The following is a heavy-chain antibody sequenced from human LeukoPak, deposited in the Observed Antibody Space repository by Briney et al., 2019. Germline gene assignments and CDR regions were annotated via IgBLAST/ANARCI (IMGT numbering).Heavy chain of an antibody. CDR2: MNPNSGNT. J-gene: IGHJ4*02. CDR1: GYTFTSYD. D-gene: IGHD6-19*01. V-gene: IGHV1-8*01. Sequence: GASVKVSCKASGYTFTSYDINWVRQATGQGLEWMGWMNPNSGNTGYAQKFQGRVTMTRNTSISTAYMELSSLRSEDTAVYYCARFAGHRRITVAGQFGLDYWGQGTLVSVSS. CDR3: ARFAGHRRITVAGQFGLDY.